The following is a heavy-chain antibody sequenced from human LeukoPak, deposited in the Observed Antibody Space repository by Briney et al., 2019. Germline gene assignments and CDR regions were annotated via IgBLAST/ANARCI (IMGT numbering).Heavy chain of an antibody. J-gene: IGHJ4*02. CDR2: ISGSGDIT. CDR1: GFTFSSYA. V-gene: IGHV3-23*01. Sequence: PSGGSLRLSCAASGFTFSSYAMSWVRQAPGKGLEWVSAISGSGDITYYGDSVKGRFTISRDNSKNTLYLQMNSLRAEDTAVYYCAKTRPLDSSSWSHGDYWGQGTLVTVSS. CDR3: AKTRPLDSSSWSHGDY. D-gene: IGHD6-13*01.